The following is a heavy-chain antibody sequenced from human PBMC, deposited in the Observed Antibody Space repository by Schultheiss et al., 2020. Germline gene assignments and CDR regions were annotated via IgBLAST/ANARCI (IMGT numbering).Heavy chain of an antibody. Sequence: QTLSLTWTFSGFSLSTSGMCVSWIRQPPGKALEWLARIDWDDDKYYSTSLKTRLTISKDTSKSQVVLTMTNMDPVDTATYYCARIDDAVAGTRDWGQGTLVTVSS. CDR3: ARIDDAVAGTRD. V-gene: IGHV2-70*11. D-gene: IGHD6-19*01. CDR2: IDWDDDK. J-gene: IGHJ4*02. CDR1: GFSLSTSGMC.